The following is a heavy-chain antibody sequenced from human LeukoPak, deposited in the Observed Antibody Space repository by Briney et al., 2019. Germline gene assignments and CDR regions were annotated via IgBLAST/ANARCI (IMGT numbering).Heavy chain of an antibody. D-gene: IGHD2-2*01. CDR3: ARVGRYCSSTSYESYWYFDL. CDR2: ISSSSSYI. J-gene: IGHJ2*01. CDR1: GFTFSSYG. Sequence: GGSLRLSCAASGFTFSSYGMSWVRQAPGKGLEWVSSISSSSSYIYYADSVKGRFTISIDNAKNSLYLQMNSLRAEDTAVYYCARVGRYCSSTSYESYWYFDLWGRGTLVTVSS. V-gene: IGHV3-21*01.